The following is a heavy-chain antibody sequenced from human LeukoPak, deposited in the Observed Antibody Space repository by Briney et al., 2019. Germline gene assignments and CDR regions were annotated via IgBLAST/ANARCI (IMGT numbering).Heavy chain of an antibody. Sequence: GGSLRLSCAASGFTFITNDMTWVRQAPGKGLEWVSVLYSDGNTKYSDSVHGRFTIYRDNSKNTLYLEMNSLSPDDTAVYYCARGVEPLAANTLAYWGQGTLVTVSS. CDR2: LYSDGNT. J-gene: IGHJ4*02. V-gene: IGHV3-53*01. CDR3: ARGVEPLAANTLAY. D-gene: IGHD1-14*01. CDR1: GFTFITND.